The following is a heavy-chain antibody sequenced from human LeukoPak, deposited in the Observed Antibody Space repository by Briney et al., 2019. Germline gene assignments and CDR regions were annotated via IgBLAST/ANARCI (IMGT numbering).Heavy chain of an antibody. V-gene: IGHV3-48*03. D-gene: IGHD3-10*01. CDR3: ARVLLWFGELDY. J-gene: IGHJ4*02. Sequence: GGSLTLSCAASGFTFSSYEMNWVRQAPGKGLEWVSYISSSGSTIYYADSVKGRFTISRDNAKNSLYLQMNSLRAEDTAVYYCARVLLWFGELDYWGQGTLVTVSS. CDR2: ISSSGSTI. CDR1: GFTFSSYE.